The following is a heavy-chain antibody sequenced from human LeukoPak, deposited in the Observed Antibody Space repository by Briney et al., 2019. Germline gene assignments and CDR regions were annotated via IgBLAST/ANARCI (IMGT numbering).Heavy chain of an antibody. J-gene: IGHJ6*03. V-gene: IGHV4-39*07. CDR2: IYYSGST. Sequence: SETLSLTCTVSGGSISSSSYYWGWIRQPPGKGLEWIGSIYYSGSTYYNPSLRSRVTISVDTSKNQFSLKLSSVTAADTAVYYCARDVRDSITIFGVVINGAGYMDVWGKGTTVTVSS. CDR3: ARDVRDSITIFGVVINGAGYMDV. D-gene: IGHD3-3*01. CDR1: GGSISSSSYY.